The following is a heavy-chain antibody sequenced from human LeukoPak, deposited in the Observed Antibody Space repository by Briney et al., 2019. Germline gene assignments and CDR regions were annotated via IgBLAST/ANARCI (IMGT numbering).Heavy chain of an antibody. CDR2: ICSSIGCT. J-gene: IGHJ4*02. D-gene: IGHD1-1*01. CDR1: AFTFSSHP. V-gene: IGHV3-23*01. CDR3: ARISLAPSDNFDS. Sequence: GWSLRLYCTASAFTFSSHPMGWGRRAPGFRLDWVSSICSSIGCTYYADSVRGRFAISRDDSKNTLYLQMNSLRAEDTAVYYCARISLAPSDNFDSWGQGTLVTVSS.